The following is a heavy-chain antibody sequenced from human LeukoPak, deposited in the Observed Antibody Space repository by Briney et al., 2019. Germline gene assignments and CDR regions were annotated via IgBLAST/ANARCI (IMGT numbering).Heavy chain of an antibody. D-gene: IGHD2-2*01. V-gene: IGHV3-7*05. J-gene: IGHJ4*02. CDR2: IKQDGSEK. CDR1: GFTFGSYW. CDR3: ARVPYCSSTSCYAIFDY. Sequence: GGSLRLSCAASGFTFGSYWMSWVRQAPGKGLEWVANIKQDGSEKYYVDSVKGRFTISRDDAKNSLYLQMNSLRAEDTAVYHCARVPYCSSTSCYAIFDYWGQGALVTVSS.